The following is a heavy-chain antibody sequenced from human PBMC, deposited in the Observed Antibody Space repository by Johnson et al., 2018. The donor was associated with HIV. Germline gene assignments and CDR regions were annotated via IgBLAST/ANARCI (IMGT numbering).Heavy chain of an antibody. J-gene: IGHJ3*02. CDR1: GFTFSNYG. Sequence: QVQLVESGGGVVQPGGSLRLSCAASGFTFSNYGMHWVRQAPGKGLEWVAFIRYDGSHKYYVDSVKGRFTISRDNSKNTLYLQMNSLRAEDTAVYYCAKELRGYSYGLGAFDIWGQGKMVTVAS. D-gene: IGHD5-18*01. CDR2: IRYDGSHK. V-gene: IGHV3-30*02. CDR3: AKELRGYSYGLGAFDI.